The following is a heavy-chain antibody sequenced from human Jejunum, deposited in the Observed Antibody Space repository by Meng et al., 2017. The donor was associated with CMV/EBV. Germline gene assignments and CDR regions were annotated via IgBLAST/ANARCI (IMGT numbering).Heavy chain of an antibody. D-gene: IGHD3-16*01. J-gene: IGHJ4*02. CDR2: IGNQHFSGTL. Sequence: GFTFADYCLTWVRQAPGKGLEWVGFIGNQHFSGTLQYAASVKGRFTFSRDDSKNIAYLQMNSLGTEDTAVYYCSRWGTETQQLLPYWGQGTLVTVSS. V-gene: IGHV3-49*04. CDR3: SRWGTETQQLLPY. CDR1: GFTFADYC.